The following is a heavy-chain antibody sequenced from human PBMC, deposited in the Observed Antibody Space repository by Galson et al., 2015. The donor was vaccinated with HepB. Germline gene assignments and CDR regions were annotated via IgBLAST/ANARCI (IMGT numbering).Heavy chain of an antibody. V-gene: IGHV3-23*01. CDR2: IGGGGHNT. Sequence: SLRLSCAASGFTFSSYTMGWVRQAPGKGLEWVSDIGGGGHNTFYADSVKGQFTISKDNSKSTLYLQMNSLRAEDTAVYHCAKAHSGGSSYDYWGQGTLVTVSS. CDR3: AKAHSGGSSYDY. J-gene: IGHJ4*02. CDR1: GFTFSSYT. D-gene: IGHD2-15*01.